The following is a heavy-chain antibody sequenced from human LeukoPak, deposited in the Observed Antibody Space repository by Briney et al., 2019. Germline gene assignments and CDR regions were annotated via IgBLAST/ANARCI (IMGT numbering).Heavy chain of an antibody. CDR2: ISGSGGST. V-gene: IGHV3-23*01. CDR3: AKDDYYGSGSSDY. J-gene: IGHJ4*02. Sequence: GGSLRLSCAASGFTFSSYVMSWVRQAPGKGLEWVSAISGSGGSTYYADSVKGRLTISRDNSKNTLYLQMNSLRAEDTAVYYCAKDDYYGSGSSDYWGQGTLVTVSS. CDR1: GFTFSSYV. D-gene: IGHD3-10*01.